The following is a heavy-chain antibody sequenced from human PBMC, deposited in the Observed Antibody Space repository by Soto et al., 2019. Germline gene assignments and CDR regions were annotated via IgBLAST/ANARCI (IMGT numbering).Heavy chain of an antibody. V-gene: IGHV3-30*18. D-gene: IGHD6-19*01. CDR3: AKDQVRRIAVAGGFDY. CDR2: ISYDGSNK. Sequence: GGSLRLSCAASGFTFSSYGMHWVRQAPGKGLEWVAVISYDGSNKYYADSVKGRFTISRDNSKNTLYLQMNSLRAEDTAVYYCAKDQVRRIAVAGGFDYWGQGTLVTVSS. J-gene: IGHJ4*02. CDR1: GFTFSSYG.